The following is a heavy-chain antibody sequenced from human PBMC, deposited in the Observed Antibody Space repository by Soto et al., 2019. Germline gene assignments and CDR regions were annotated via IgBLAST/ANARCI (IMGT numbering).Heavy chain of an antibody. V-gene: IGHV3-30*18. CDR2: ISYDGSNK. Sequence: QVQLVESGGGVVQPGRSLRLSCAASGFTFSSYGMHWVRQAPGKGLEWVAVISYDGSNKYDADSVKGRFTISRDNSKNTLYLQMNSLRAEDTAVYYCAKAGRGVIIRGWFDPWGQGTLVTVSS. CDR1: GFTFSSYG. D-gene: IGHD3-10*01. J-gene: IGHJ5*02. CDR3: AKAGRGVIIRGWFDP.